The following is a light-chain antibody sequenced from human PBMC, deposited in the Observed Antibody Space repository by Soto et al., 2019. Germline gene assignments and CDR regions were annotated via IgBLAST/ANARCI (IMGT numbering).Light chain of an antibody. Sequence: QSVLTQPASVSGSPGQSIAISCTGTSSDVGGYSYVSWYQQQPGKAPKLMISDVSNRPSGVSDRFSGSKSGNTASLTISGLQAEDEADYYRASYTTSSTYVFGTGTKVTVL. CDR1: SSDVGGYSY. V-gene: IGLV2-14*01. CDR2: DVS. CDR3: ASYTTSSTYV. J-gene: IGLJ1*01.